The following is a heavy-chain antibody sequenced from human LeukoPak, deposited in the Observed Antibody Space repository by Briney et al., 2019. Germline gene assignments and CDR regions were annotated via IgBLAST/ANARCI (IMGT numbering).Heavy chain of an antibody. CDR1: GYTFTSYG. V-gene: IGHV1-18*04. J-gene: IGHJ4*02. D-gene: IGHD2-2*01. CDR2: ISAYNGNT. Sequence: ASVKVSCKAAGYTFTSYGISWVRQAPGQRLEWMGWISAYNGNTNYAQKLQGRVTMTTDTSTSTVYMELRSLRSDDTAVYYCARGGLYCSSTSCYGIEYWGQGTLVTVSS. CDR3: ARGGLYCSSTSCYGIEY.